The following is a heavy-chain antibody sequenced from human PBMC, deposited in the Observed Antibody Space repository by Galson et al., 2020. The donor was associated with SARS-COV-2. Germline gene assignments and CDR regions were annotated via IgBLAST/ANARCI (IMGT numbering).Heavy chain of an antibody. Sequence: ASVKVSCKASGYTFINYGISWVRQAPGQGLEWMGWISGYNRNTYYEKKFQGRVTMTTDTSTTTAYMELRSLSPDDTAVYYCARWTTVTTSTLDYWGQGTLVPVSS. J-gene: IGHJ4*02. CDR2: ISGYNRNT. V-gene: IGHV1-18*04. CDR3: ARWTTVTTSTLDY. CDR1: GYTFINYG. D-gene: IGHD4-17*01.